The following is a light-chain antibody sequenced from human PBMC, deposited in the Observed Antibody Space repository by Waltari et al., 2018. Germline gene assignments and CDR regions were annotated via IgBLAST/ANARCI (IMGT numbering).Light chain of an antibody. J-gene: IGLJ2*01. V-gene: IGLV2-11*01. CDR1: SSDVGGDNY. Sequence: QSALTQPRSVSGSPGQSVTISCTGTSSDVGGDNYVSLYQQHPGKAPKLMIYDVTKRPSGVPDRFSGSKSGNTASLTISGLQAEDEADYYCCSYAGTYTFHVIFGGGTKLTVL. CDR2: DVT. CDR3: CSYAGTYTFHVI.